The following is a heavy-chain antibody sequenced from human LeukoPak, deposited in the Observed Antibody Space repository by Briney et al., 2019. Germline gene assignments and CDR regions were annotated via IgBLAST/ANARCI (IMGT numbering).Heavy chain of an antibody. CDR2: INPNSGGT. V-gene: IGHV1-2*02. D-gene: IGHD6-19*01. CDR1: GYTFSDYF. J-gene: IGHJ5*02. CDR3: ARVWSSGTNWFDP. Sequence: ASVKVSCQTSGYTFSDYFMHWVRQAPGQGLEWMGWINPNSGGTKYAQRFQGRVTMTRDTSISTGYMELSRLRSDDTAVYYCARVWSSGTNWFDPWGQGTLVTVSS.